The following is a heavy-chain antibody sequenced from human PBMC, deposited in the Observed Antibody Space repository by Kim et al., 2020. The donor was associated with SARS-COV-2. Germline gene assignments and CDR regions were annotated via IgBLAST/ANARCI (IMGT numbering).Heavy chain of an antibody. Sequence: GGSLRLSCAASGFTFSGSAMHWVRQASGKGLEWVGRIRSKANSYATAYAASVKGRFTISRDDSKNTAYLQMNSLKTEDTAVYYCTRPAGATVVNDADGYWGQGTLVTVSS. CDR2: IRSKANSYAT. CDR1: GFTFSGSA. V-gene: IGHV3-73*01. D-gene: IGHD4-17*01. J-gene: IGHJ4*02. CDR3: TRPAGATVVNDADGY.